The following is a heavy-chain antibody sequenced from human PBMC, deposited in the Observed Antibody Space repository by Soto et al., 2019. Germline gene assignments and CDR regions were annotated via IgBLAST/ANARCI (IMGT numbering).Heavy chain of an antibody. J-gene: IGHJ4*02. D-gene: IGHD6-13*01. CDR3: ARGLNTAAALDY. V-gene: IGHV4-30-2*01. Sequence: QLQLQESGSGLVKPSQTLSLTCAVSGGSISSGGYSWSWIRQPPGKGLEWIGYIYHSGSTYYNPSLTSRVTISVDRSKNQFSLKLSSVTAADPAVYYCARGLNTAAALDYWGQGTLVTVSS. CDR1: GGSISSGGYS. CDR2: IYHSGST.